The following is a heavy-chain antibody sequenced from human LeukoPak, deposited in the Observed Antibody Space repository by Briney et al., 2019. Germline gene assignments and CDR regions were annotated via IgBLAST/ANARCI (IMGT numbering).Heavy chain of an antibody. CDR1: GFTFSSYG. V-gene: IGHV3-30*02. CDR3: AELGITMIGGV. J-gene: IGHJ6*04. Sequence: GGSLRLSCAASGFTFSSYGMHWVRQAPGKGLEWVAYIRQEGRDTYYADSVKGRFTISRDNVRNSLYLQMNSLRAEDTAVYYCAELGITMIGGVWGKGTTVTISS. CDR2: IRQEGRDT. D-gene: IGHD3-10*02.